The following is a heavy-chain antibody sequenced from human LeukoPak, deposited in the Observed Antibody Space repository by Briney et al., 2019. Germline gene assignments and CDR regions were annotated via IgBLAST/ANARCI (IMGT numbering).Heavy chain of an antibody. CDR2: IYYSGST. V-gene: IGHV4-59*08. Sequence: SETLSLTCTVSGGSISSYYWSWIRQPPGKGLEWIGYIYYSGSTNYNPSLKSRVTISVDTSKNQFSLKLSSVTAADTAVYYCARRRNYGDYVTWFDPWGQGTLVTVSS. J-gene: IGHJ5*02. D-gene: IGHD4-17*01. CDR1: GGSISSYY. CDR3: ARRRNYGDYVTWFDP.